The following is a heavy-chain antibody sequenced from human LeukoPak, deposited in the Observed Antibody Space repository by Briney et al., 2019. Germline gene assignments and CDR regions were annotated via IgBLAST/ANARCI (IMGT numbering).Heavy chain of an antibody. Sequence: GGSLRLSCVASGFTFSSYAMHWVRQAPGKGLEWVAVISYDGSNKYYADSVKGRFTISRDNSKNTLYLQMNSLRAEDTAVYYCAKDGGWLVLLGYFQHWGQGTLVTVSS. CDR2: ISYDGSNK. CDR3: AKDGGWLVLLGYFQH. V-gene: IGHV3-30*04. D-gene: IGHD6-19*01. J-gene: IGHJ1*01. CDR1: GFTFSSYA.